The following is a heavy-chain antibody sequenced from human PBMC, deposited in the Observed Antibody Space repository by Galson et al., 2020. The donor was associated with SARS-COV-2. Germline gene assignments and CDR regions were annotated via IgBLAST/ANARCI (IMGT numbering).Heavy chain of an antibody. J-gene: IGHJ6*02. Sequence: EGSLRLSCAASGFTFSNYGMHWVRQAPGKGLEWVAIMSYDGSYRYYADSVKGRFTISRENSKNTLYLEMNSLRPEDTAVYYCAKVDGGNARPYYYYGMDVWGQGTTVTVSS. CDR1: GFTFSNYG. CDR3: AKVDGGNARPYYYYGMDV. D-gene: IGHD2-15*01. CDR2: MSYDGSYR. V-gene: IGHV3-30*18.